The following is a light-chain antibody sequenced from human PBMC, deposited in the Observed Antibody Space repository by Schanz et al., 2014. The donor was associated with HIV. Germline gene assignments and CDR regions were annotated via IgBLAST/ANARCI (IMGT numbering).Light chain of an antibody. V-gene: IGLV1-40*01. CDR1: RSNIGACYD. CDR3: LSYDRSLSLPYL. J-gene: IGLJ1*01. Sequence: QSVLTQPPSVSAAPGQRVTISCTGSRSNIGACYDVHWYQHLPGTAPKLLIYGSTNRPSGVPDRFSGSKSGTAASLAISGLQAEDEADYYCLSYDRSLSLPYLFGTGTLLTVL. CDR2: GST.